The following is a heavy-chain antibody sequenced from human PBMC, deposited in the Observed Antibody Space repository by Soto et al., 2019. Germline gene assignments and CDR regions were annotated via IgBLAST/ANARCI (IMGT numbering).Heavy chain of an antibody. V-gene: IGHV1-58*02. J-gene: IGHJ6*02. CDR3: SVDHPHMAIGWPA. CDR1: GFDFGSFG. D-gene: IGHD2-21*01. Sequence: ASVKVSCKASGFDFGSFGIQFLRQTRGQGLEWIGWIVVGTGSTNYARNFQGRVAISRDMSATTAYMDLYNLKSDDTAVYFCSVDHPHMAIGWPAWGQGTTVTVSS. CDR2: IVVGTGST.